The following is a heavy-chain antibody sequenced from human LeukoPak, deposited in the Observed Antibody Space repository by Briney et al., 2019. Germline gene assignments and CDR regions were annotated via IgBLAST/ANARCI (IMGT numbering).Heavy chain of an antibody. J-gene: IGHJ4*02. D-gene: IGHD1-7*01. Sequence: PGGSLRLSCAASGFTFSSYAMSWVRQAPGKGLEWVSAISGSGDSTYYADSVKGRFTISRDNSKNTLYLQMNSLRAEDTAVYYCARIRNYQLDYWGQGTLVTVSS. V-gene: IGHV3-23*01. CDR2: ISGSGDST. CDR3: ARIRNYQLDY. CDR1: GFTFSSYA.